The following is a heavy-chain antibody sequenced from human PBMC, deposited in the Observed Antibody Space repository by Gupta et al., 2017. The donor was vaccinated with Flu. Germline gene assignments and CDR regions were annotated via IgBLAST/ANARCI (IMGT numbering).Heavy chain of an antibody. CDR2: IGSGGNT. D-gene: IGHD7-27*01. J-gene: IGHJ4*02. CDR3: ARDLNWAFYF. Sequence: QLVESGGGLVQPGGSLSLSCVVSGFTLRGPHMNWVRQAPGKGLEWISYIGSGGNTDYADSVKGRFAISRDDARDSVFLQMNSLREEDTALYYCARDLNWAFYFWGQGALVTVSS. CDR1: GFTLRGPH. V-gene: IGHV3-48*02.